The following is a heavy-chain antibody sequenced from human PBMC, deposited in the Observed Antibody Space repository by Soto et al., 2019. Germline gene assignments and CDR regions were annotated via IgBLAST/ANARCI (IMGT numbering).Heavy chain of an antibody. Sequence: VQLVESGGGLVQPGESLRLSCAASGLTFRSYWMHWVRQAPGKGLVWVSRINTDGSVAMYVDSVKGRLTIPRDNAKNTLYLHMNSLRPEDTAVYYCVRDMQLWRLDSWGPGTLVTVSS. V-gene: IGHV3-74*03. CDR1: GLTFRSYW. J-gene: IGHJ4*02. CDR2: INTDGSVA. D-gene: IGHD2-21*01. CDR3: VRDMQLWRLDS.